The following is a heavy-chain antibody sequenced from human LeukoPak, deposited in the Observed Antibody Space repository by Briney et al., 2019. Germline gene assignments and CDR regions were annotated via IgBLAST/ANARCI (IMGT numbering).Heavy chain of an antibody. CDR1: GFTFSTYW. J-gene: IGHJ4*02. Sequence: GGSLRLSCVASGFTFSTYWMTWARHAPGKGLELVANIKRDGSEKYYVDSVKGRFTISRDNAKDSLYLQMNTLRAEDTAVYYCARHAPARGVIIYPIDYWGQGTLVTVSS. CDR3: ARHAPARGVIIYPIDY. V-gene: IGHV3-7*01. D-gene: IGHD3-10*01. CDR2: IKRDGSEK.